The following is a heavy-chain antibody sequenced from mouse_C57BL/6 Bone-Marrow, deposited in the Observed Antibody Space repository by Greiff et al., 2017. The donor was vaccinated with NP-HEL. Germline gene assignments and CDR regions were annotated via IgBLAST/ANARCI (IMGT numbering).Heavy chain of an antibody. CDR2: ISSGSSTI. V-gene: IGHV5-17*01. D-gene: IGHD1-1*01. J-gene: IGHJ4*01. CDR3: ARFITTAPYYAMDY. Sequence: EVNLVESGGGLVKPGGSLKLSCAASGFTFSDYGMHWVRQAPEKGLEWVAYISSGSSTIYYADTVKGRFTISRDNAKNTLFLQMTSLRSEDTAMYYCARFITTAPYYAMDYWGQGTSVTVSS. CDR1: GFTFSDYG.